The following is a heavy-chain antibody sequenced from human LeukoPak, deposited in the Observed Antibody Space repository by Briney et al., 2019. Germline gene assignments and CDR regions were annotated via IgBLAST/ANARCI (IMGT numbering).Heavy chain of an antibody. J-gene: IGHJ4*02. CDR3: ARDLGEMALDY. D-gene: IGHD5-24*01. CDR2: INPNSGGT. V-gene: IGHV1-2*02. Sequence: ASVKVSCKASGYTFTGYYMHWVRQAPGQGLGWMGWINPNSGGTNYAQKFQGRVTVTRDTSISTAYMELSRLRSDDTAVYYCARDLGEMALDYWGQGTLVTVSS. CDR1: GYTFTGYY.